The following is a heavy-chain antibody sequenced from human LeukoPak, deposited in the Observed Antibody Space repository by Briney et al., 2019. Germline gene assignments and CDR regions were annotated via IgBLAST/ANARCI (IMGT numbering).Heavy chain of an antibody. Sequence: ASVKVSCKAAGYSFVNYYMHWVRQAPGQGLEWMAIINPSGGGTTYAEKFQGRVTVTMDTSTRTVYMHLSSLRSDDTAVYYCARGDRLPGYSAPVGDYWGQGTLVTVSS. CDR2: INPSGGGT. J-gene: IGHJ4*02. CDR1: GYSFVNYY. D-gene: IGHD3-9*01. V-gene: IGHV1-46*01. CDR3: ARGDRLPGYSAPVGDY.